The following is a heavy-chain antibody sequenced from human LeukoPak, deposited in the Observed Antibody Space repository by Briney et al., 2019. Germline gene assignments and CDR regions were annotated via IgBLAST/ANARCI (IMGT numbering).Heavy chain of an antibody. CDR3: AANYYGSGSYLTWFDP. CDR2: IVVGSGNT. CDR1: GFTFTSSA. J-gene: IGHJ5*02. V-gene: IGHV1-58*01. Sequence: SVKVSCKASGFTFTSSAVQWVRQARGQGLEWIGWIVVGSGNTNYAQKFQEGVTITRDMSTSTAYMELSSLRSEDTAVYYCAANYYGSGSYLTWFDPWGQGTLVTVSS. D-gene: IGHD3-10*01.